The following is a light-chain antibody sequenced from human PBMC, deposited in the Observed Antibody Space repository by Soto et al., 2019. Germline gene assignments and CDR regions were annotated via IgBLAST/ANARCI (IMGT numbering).Light chain of an antibody. CDR3: QQYGSSPLT. CDR2: GAS. J-gene: IGKJ4*01. V-gene: IGKV3-20*01. Sequence: EIVLTQSPDTLSLSPGERATLSCRASQSVSSNSLAWYQQKPGQAPRLLIYGASSRATGIPDRFSGSGSGTDFTLTISRLEPEDFAVYYCQQYGSSPLTFGGGTKVEIK. CDR1: QSVSSNS.